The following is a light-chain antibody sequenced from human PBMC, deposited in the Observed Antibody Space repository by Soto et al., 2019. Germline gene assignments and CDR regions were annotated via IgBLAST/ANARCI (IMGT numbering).Light chain of an antibody. CDR3: QQYGNSART. V-gene: IGKV3-20*01. CDR2: AAS. CDR1: QNVRSPY. Sequence: EIVLTQSPGTLSLSPGERATLSCRASQNVRSPYLAWYQQKPGQAPRLLIYAASSRAAGIPDRFSGSGSGTDFTLTISRLEPEDFAVYYCQQYGNSARTFGQGTKVEIK. J-gene: IGKJ1*01.